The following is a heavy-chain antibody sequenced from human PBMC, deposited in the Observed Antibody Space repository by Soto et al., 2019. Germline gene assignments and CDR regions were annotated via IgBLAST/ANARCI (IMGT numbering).Heavy chain of an antibody. CDR2: VSGSGDRT. Sequence: GGSLRLSCAASGFPFSGYAMSWVRQAPGQGLEWVSGVSGSGDRTYYADSVEGRFTISRDNFKNTVSLQMESLRAEDTAVYYCVKDPLRNGHNGLDPWGQGILVTVSS. J-gene: IGHJ5*02. D-gene: IGHD5-12*01. CDR3: VKDPLRNGHNGLDP. CDR1: GFPFSGYA. V-gene: IGHV3-23*01.